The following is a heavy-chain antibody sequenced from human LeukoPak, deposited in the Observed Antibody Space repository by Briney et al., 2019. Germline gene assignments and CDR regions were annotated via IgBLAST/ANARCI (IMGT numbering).Heavy chain of an antibody. CDR1: GGSFSGYY. D-gene: IGHD1-26*01. CDR3: AGEGSYYDYFDY. Sequence: SETLSLTCAVYGGSFSGYYWSWIRQPPGKGLEWIGEINHSGSTNYNPSLKSRVTISVDTSKNQFSLKLSSVTAADTAVYYCAGEGSYYDYFDYWGQGTLVTVSS. V-gene: IGHV4-34*01. J-gene: IGHJ4*02. CDR2: INHSGST.